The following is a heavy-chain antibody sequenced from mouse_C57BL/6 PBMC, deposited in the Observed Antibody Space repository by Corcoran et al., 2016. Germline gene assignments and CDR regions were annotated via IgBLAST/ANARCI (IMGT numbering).Heavy chain of an antibody. V-gene: IGHV1-26*01. Sequence: EVQLQQSGPELVKPGASVKISCKASGYTFTDYYMNWVKQSHGKSLEWIGDINPNNGGTSYNQKFKGKATLTVGKSSSTAYMELRSLTSEDSAVYYCARPFTTGAMDYWGQGTSVTVSS. D-gene: IGHD1-1*01. CDR2: INPNNGGT. CDR1: GYTFTDYY. CDR3: ARPFTTGAMDY. J-gene: IGHJ4*01.